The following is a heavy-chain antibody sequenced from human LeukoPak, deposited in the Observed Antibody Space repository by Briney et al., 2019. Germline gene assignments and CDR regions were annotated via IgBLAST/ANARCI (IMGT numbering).Heavy chain of an antibody. CDR1: GGSISSYY. V-gene: IGHV4-59*01. CDR2: IYYSGST. Sequence: SETLPLTCTVSGGSISSYYWSWIRQPPGKGLEWIGYIYYSGSTNYNPSLKSRVTISVDTSKNQFSLKLSSVTAADTAVYYCARGIAARAFDYWGQGTLVTVSS. J-gene: IGHJ4*02. D-gene: IGHD6-6*01. CDR3: ARGIAARAFDY.